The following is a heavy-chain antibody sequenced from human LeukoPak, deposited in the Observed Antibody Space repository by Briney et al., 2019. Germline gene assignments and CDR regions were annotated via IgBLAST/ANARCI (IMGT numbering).Heavy chain of an antibody. CDR1: GFTVSSNY. Sequence: SGGSLRLSCAASGFTVSSNYMSWVRQAPGKGLEWVSVIYSGGSTYYADSVKGRFTISRDYSKNTLYLQMNSLRAEDTAVYYCARDLVAYCGGDCYSGDAFDIWGQGTMVTVSS. J-gene: IGHJ3*02. CDR3: ARDLVAYCGGDCYSGDAFDI. V-gene: IGHV3-53*01. CDR2: IYSGGST. D-gene: IGHD2-21*02.